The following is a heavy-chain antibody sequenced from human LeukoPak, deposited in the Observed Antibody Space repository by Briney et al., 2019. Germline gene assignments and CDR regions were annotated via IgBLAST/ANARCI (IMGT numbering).Heavy chain of an antibody. CDR1: GFTFSSYA. V-gene: IGHV1-46*01. CDR2: INPSGGST. Sequence: PGGSLRLSCAASGFTFSSYAMSWVRQAPGQGLEWMGIINPSGGSTSYAQKFQGRVTMTRDTSTSTVYMELSSLRSEDTAVYYCARDCGGDCYSRYFQHWGQGTLVTVSS. CDR3: ARDCGGDCYSRYFQH. D-gene: IGHD2-21*02. J-gene: IGHJ1*01.